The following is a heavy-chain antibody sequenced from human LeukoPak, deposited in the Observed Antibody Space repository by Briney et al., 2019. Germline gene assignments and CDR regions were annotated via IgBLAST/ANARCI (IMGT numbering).Heavy chain of an antibody. D-gene: IGHD6-19*01. CDR1: GFTFSSHT. V-gene: IGHV3-48*02. J-gene: IGHJ6*02. CDR2: ITTSSSNM. Sequence: PGGSLRLSCVASGFTFSSHTMNWVRQAPGKGLEWVSYITTSSSNMKYADSVKGRFTISRDNAKNSLYLEMNTLRDEDTAVYYCAKEFSGWYYGFYYYYGMDVWGQGTTVTVSS. CDR3: AKEFSGWYYGFYYYYGMDV.